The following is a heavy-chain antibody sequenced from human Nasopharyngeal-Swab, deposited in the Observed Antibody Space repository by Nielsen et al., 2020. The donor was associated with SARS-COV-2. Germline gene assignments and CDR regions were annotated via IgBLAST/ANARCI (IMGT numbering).Heavy chain of an antibody. V-gene: IGHV4-31*03. CDR3: AREVINQAVSDAFDF. D-gene: IGHD3-16*02. CDR1: GDSVNSGSYY. J-gene: IGHJ3*01. CDR2: IHYTGKT. Sequence: SETLSLTCTVSGDSVNSGSYYWSWVRQPPGKGLEWIGYIHYTGKTYYNPSLESRLTISLDTSRNQFSLMLRSVTAADTAVYYCAREVINQAVSDAFDFWGQGTMVTVSS.